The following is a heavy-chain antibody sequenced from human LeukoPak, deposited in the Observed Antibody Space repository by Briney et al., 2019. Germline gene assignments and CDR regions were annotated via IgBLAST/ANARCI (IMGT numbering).Heavy chain of an antibody. D-gene: IGHD4-17*01. CDR1: GYTFTGYY. CDR2: INPNSGGT. Sequence: ASVKVSYKASGYTFTGYYMHWVRQAPGQGLEWMGWINPNSGGTNYAQKFQGRVTMTRDTSISTAYMELSRLRSDDTAVYYCASSGYLDYAAFDIWGQGTMVTVSS. CDR3: ASSGYLDYAAFDI. J-gene: IGHJ3*02. V-gene: IGHV1-2*02.